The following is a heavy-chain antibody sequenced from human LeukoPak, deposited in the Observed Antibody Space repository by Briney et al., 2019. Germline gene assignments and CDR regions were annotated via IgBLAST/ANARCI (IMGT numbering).Heavy chain of an antibody. CDR2: IRGSGGST. Sequence: GGTLRLSCAASGFTFNKYGMSWVRQSPGKGLEWVTSIRGSGGSTYYADSVKGRFTISRDNSKNTLYLQMNSLRAEDTAVYYCAKTRYSGYLGLFDYWGQGTLVTVSS. D-gene: IGHD5-12*01. CDR3: AKTRYSGYLGLFDY. CDR1: GFTFNKYG. V-gene: IGHV3-23*01. J-gene: IGHJ4*02.